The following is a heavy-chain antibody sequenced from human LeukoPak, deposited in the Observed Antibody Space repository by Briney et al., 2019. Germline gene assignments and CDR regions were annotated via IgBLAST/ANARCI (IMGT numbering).Heavy chain of an antibody. CDR2: ISSSSSYI. D-gene: IGHD3-3*01. Sequence: PGGSLRLSCAASGFTFSSYSMNWVRQAPGKGREWVSSISSSSSYIYYADSVKGRFTISRDKDKNSLYLQMNSLRAEDTAVYYCARDRERDYDFWSGLNYYYYYGMDVWGQGTTVTVSS. J-gene: IGHJ6*02. V-gene: IGHV3-21*01. CDR3: ARDRERDYDFWSGLNYYYYYGMDV. CDR1: GFTFSSYS.